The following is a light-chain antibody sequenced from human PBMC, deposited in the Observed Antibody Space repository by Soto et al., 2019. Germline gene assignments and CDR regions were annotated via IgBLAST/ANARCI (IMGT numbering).Light chain of an antibody. Sequence: EIVLTQSPGTLSLSPGEGATPSCRASQSVSSSYLAWYQHKPGQAPRLLIYGASSRATGIPDRFSGSGSGTDFTLTISRLEPEDFAVYYCQQYGSSPWTFGQGTKVDIK. J-gene: IGKJ1*01. CDR1: QSVSSSY. CDR3: QQYGSSPWT. CDR2: GAS. V-gene: IGKV3-20*01.